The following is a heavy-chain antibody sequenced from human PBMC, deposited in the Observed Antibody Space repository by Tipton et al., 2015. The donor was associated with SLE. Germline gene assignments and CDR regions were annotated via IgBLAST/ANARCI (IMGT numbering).Heavy chain of an antibody. CDR3: ASSSLLNPFHY. CDR1: GYTFTSYG. D-gene: IGHD5/OR15-5a*01. V-gene: IGHV1-18*01. Sequence: QSGAEVKKPGASVKVSCKASGYTFTSYGISWVRQAPGQGLEWMGWISGYNGNTNYEQKLQGRVTVTADTSTSTAYMELRSLRSDDTAVYYCASSSLLNPFHYWGQGTVVTVSS. CDR2: ISGYNGNT. J-gene: IGHJ4*02.